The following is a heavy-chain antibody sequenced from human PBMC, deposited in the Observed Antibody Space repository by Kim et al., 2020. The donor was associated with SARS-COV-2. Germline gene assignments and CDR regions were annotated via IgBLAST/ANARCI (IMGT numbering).Heavy chain of an antibody. J-gene: IGHJ4*02. CDR2: INHSGST. V-gene: IGHV4-34*01. CDR3: ARLRRIQLWLKPYYFDY. CDR1: GGSFSGYY. D-gene: IGHD5-18*01. Sequence: SETLSLTCAVYGGSFSGYYWSWIRQPPGKGLEWIGEINHSGSTNYNPSLKSRVTISVDTSKNQFSLKLSSVTAADTAVYYCARLRRIQLWLKPYYFDYWGQGTLVTVSS.